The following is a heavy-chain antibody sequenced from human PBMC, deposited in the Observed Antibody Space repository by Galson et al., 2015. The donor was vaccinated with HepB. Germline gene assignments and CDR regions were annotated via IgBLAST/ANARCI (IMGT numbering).Heavy chain of an antibody. J-gene: IGHJ4*02. D-gene: IGHD2-2*01. V-gene: IGHV3-30*18. CDR1: GFTFSYYA. CDR2: ISYEGSNK. CDR3: AKTRLRVVPAATDY. Sequence: SLRLSCAASGFTFSYYAMHWVRQAPGKGLEWVAVISYEGSNKYYADSVKGRFIISRDSSKNTLYLQMNSLRAEDTAVYYCAKTRLRVVPAATDYWGQGTLVTVSS.